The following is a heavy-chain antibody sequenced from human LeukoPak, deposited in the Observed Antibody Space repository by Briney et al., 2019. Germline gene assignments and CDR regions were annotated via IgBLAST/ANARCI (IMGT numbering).Heavy chain of an antibody. CDR2: ISSSGST. CDR3: ARVARHDYTYYPGGNYFDY. V-gene: IGHV4-61*02. CDR1: GDSISSGDYY. Sequence: SQTLSLTCTVSGDSISSGDYYWSWIRQPAGKGLEWIGRISSSGSTNYNPSLKSRVTISVDTSKNQFSLKLSSVTAADTAVYYCARVARHDYTYYPGGNYFDYWGQGTLVTVPS. J-gene: IGHJ4*02. D-gene: IGHD4-11*01.